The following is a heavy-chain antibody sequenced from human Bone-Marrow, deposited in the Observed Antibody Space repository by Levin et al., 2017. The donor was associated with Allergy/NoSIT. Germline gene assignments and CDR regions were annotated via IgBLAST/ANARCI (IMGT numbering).Heavy chain of an antibody. CDR1: GYSISSGYY. CDR3: ARVGVVVVPAAILSYWFDP. Sequence: SETLSLTCAVSGYSISSGYYWGWIRQPPGKGLEWIGSIYHSGSTYYNPSLKSRVTISVDTSKNQFSLKLSSVTAADTAVYYCARVGVVVVPAAILSYWFDPWGQGTLVTVSS. J-gene: IGHJ5*02. V-gene: IGHV4-38-2*01. CDR2: IYHSGST. D-gene: IGHD2-2*02.